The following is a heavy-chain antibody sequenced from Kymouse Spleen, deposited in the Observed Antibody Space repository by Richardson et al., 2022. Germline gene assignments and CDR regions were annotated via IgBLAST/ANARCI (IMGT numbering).Heavy chain of an antibody. CDR2: IRSKANSYAT. J-gene: IGHJ5*02. D-gene: IGHD1-7*01. CDR1: GFTFSGSA. Sequence: EVQLVESGGGLVQPGGSLKLSCAASGFTFSGSAMHWVRQASGKGLEWVGRIRSKANSYATAYAASVKGRFTISRDDSKNTAYLQMNSLKTEDTAVYYCTITGTHNWFDPWGQGTLVTVSS. CDR3: TITGTHNWFDP. V-gene: IGHV3-73*02.